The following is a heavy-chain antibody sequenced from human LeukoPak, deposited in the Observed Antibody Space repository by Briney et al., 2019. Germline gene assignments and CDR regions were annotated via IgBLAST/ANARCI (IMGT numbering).Heavy chain of an antibody. D-gene: IGHD6-13*01. CDR1: GFTFSSYA. CDR2: ISGSGGGSGGST. J-gene: IGHJ4*02. CDR3: AKHRSGIAASGSNY. Sequence: PGGSLRLSCAASGFTFSSYAMSWVRQAPGKGLERVSVSVISGSGGGSGGSTYYADSVKGRFTISRDDSKNTLYLQMNNLRVEDTAVYYCAKHRSGIAASGSNYWGQGTLVSVSS. V-gene: IGHV3-23*01.